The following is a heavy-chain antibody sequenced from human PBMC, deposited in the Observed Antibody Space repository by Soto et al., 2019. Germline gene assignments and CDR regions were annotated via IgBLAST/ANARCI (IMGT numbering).Heavy chain of an antibody. J-gene: IGHJ6*03. CDR1: GFTFSSYG. CDR2: ISSSSSTI. CDR3: ARASYGDYVFYYYYMDV. Sequence: PGGSMRLSCAASGFTFSSYGRNWVRHAPGKGLEWVSYISSSSSTIYYADSVKGRFTISRDNAKNSLYLQMNSLRAEDTAVYYCARASYGDYVFYYYYMDVWGKGTTVTVSS. V-gene: IGHV3-48*01. D-gene: IGHD4-17*01.